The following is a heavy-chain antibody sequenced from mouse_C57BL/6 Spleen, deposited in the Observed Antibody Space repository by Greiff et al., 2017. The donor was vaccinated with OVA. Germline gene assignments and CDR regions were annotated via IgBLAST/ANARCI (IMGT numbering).Heavy chain of an antibody. CDR3: ARGGYYVDAMDY. V-gene: IGHV1-82*01. CDR2: IYPGDGDT. D-gene: IGHD2-3*01. Sequence: QVQLKESGPELVKPGASVKISCKASGYAFSSSWMNWVKQRPGKGLEWIGRIYPGDGDTNYNGKFKGKATLTADKSSSTAYMQLSSLTSEDSAVYFCARGGYYVDAMDYWGQGTSVTVSS. CDR1: GYAFSSSW. J-gene: IGHJ4*01.